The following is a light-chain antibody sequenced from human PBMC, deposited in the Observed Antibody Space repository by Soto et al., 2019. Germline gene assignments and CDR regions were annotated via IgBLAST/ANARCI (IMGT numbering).Light chain of an antibody. V-gene: IGKV3-15*01. J-gene: IGKJ2*01. CDR1: ESVSSN. CDR3: QQNNNWPSMYT. CDR2: GAS. Sequence: EIVMTQSPATLSVSPGERATLSCRASESVSSNLAWYQQKPGQAPRLLIYGASIRATGIPARFSGSGSGTEFTLTITGLQSEDFAVYYCQQNNNWPSMYTFGRGTKLEIK.